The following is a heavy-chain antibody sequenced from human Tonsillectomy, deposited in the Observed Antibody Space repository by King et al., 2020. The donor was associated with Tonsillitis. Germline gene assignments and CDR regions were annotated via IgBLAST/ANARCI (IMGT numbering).Heavy chain of an antibody. CDR1: GFTFISYG. Sequence: QLVQSGGGVVQPGRSLRLSCAASGFTFISYGMHWVRQAPGKGLEWVAVISYDGSKKYHADSVEGRFTISRDNSKNTLYLQMNSLRAEDTAVYYCAKDRHGGMGGMNVWGQGTTVTVSS. J-gene: IGHJ6*02. CDR2: ISYDGSKK. V-gene: IGHV3-30*18. CDR3: AKDRHGGMGGMNV. D-gene: IGHD3-16*01.